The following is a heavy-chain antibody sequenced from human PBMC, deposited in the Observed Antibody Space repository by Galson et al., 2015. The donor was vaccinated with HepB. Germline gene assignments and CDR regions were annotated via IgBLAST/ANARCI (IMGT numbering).Heavy chain of an antibody. CDR1: GGTFSSYA. CDR2: IIPIFGGA. V-gene: IGHV1-69*06. Sequence: SVKVSCKASGGTFSSYAISWVRQAPGQGLEWMGGIIPIFGGANYAQKFQGRVTITADTSTSTAYMELSSLSSEDTAGYYCARVIPTGTNPPYFDYWGQGTLVTVSS. CDR3: ARVIPTGTNPPYFDY. D-gene: IGHD4-17*01. J-gene: IGHJ4*02.